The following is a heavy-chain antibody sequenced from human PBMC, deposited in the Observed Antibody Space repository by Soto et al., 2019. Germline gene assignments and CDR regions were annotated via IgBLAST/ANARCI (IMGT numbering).Heavy chain of an antibody. J-gene: IGHJ3*01. D-gene: IGHD4-17*01. CDR2: INHSGST. Sequence: QVQLQQWGAGLLKPSETLSLTCAVYGGSFSGYYWSWIRQPPGKGLEWIGEINHSGSTNYNPSLTSRVTISVDTSKNQCSLKLSSVTAADTAVYYCARAAAIIDYGGNPDASGVWGQGTMVTVSS. CDR1: GGSFSGYY. V-gene: IGHV4-34*01. CDR3: ARAAAIIDYGGNPDASGV.